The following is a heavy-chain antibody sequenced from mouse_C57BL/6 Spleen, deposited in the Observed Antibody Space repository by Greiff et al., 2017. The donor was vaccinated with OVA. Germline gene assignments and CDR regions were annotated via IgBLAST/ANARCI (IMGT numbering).Heavy chain of an antibody. CDR2: INPSTGGT. CDR1: GYSFTGYY. CDR3: AVYYDYAKGFAY. Sequence: EVQLQQSGPELVKPGASVKISCKASGYSFTGYYMNWVKQSPEKSLEWIGEINPSTGGTTYNQKFKAKATLTVDKSSSTAYMQLKSLTSEDSAVYYCAVYYDYAKGFAYWGQGTLVTVSA. J-gene: IGHJ3*01. V-gene: IGHV1-42*01. D-gene: IGHD2-4*01.